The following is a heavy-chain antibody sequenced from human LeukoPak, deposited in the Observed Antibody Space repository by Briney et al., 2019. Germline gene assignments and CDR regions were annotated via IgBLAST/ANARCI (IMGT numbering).Heavy chain of an antibody. V-gene: IGHV3-23*01. D-gene: IGHD6-19*01. CDR3: ARIAVTGMWYFDY. CDR2: ISGSGSGT. CDR1: GFTFSSFT. J-gene: IGHJ4*02. Sequence: LAGGSLRLSCAASGFTFSSFTMSWVRQAPGKGLEWVSAISGSGSGTYYADSVKGRFTISRDNAKKSLYLQMNSLRAEDTAVYYCARIAVTGMWYFDYWGQGTQVTVSP.